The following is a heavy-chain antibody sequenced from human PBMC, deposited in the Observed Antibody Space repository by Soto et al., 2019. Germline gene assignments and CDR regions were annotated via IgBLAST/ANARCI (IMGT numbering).Heavy chain of an antibody. J-gene: IGHJ4*02. CDR3: ARGLFGQQWLVGFDT. V-gene: IGHV1-69*13. D-gene: IGHD6-19*01. CDR1: GYTFTSYG. Sequence: VASVKVSCKASGYTFTSYGISWVRQAPGQGLEWMGGTIPMFATAQYAQKLQGRVTITADESTSTVYMDLTSLRSDDTAVYYCARGLFGQQWLVGFDTWGQGTLVTVSS. CDR2: TIPMFATA.